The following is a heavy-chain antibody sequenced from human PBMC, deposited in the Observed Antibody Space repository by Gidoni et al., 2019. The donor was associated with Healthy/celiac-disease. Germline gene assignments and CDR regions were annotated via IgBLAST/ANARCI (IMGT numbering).Heavy chain of an antibody. CDR3: ARGSRDGYNWLGTNFDY. D-gene: IGHD5-12*01. J-gene: IGHJ4*02. CDR2: INPSGGST. Sequence: QVQLVQSGAAVKKPGASVKVSCKASGYTFTSYYMHWVRQAPGQGLEWMGIINPSGGSTSYAQKFQGGVTMTRDTSTSTVYMELSSLRSEDTAVYYCARGSRDGYNWLGTNFDYWGQGTLVTVSS. V-gene: IGHV1-46*01. CDR1: GYTFTSYY.